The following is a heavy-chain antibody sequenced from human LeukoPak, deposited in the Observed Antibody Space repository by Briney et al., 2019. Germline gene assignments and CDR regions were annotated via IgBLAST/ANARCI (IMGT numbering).Heavy chain of an antibody. Sequence: SETLSLTCTVSGGSISSYSWSWIRQPAGKGPEWIGRFYISGSTHYSPPLKSRVTVSLDKSRNQFSLKMSSVTAEDTAVYYCARDRTGWFDPWGQGILVTVSS. CDR2: FYISGST. CDR3: ARDRTGWFDP. J-gene: IGHJ5*02. V-gene: IGHV4-4*07. CDR1: GGSISSYS.